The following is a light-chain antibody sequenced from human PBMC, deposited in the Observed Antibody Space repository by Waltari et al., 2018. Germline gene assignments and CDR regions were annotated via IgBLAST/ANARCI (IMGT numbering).Light chain of an antibody. CDR2: EVS. CDR3: SSYTPRSAPGV. V-gene: IGLV2-14*01. Sequence: QSALTQPASVSGSPGQSITISCSGTDSDVGAYDFVSWYQPHPGKAPHLIIYEVSNRPAGMSIRFAASKSGNTASLTITGRQAEDEADYYCSSYTPRSAPGVFGTGTRVTVL. J-gene: IGLJ1*01. CDR1: DSDVGAYDF.